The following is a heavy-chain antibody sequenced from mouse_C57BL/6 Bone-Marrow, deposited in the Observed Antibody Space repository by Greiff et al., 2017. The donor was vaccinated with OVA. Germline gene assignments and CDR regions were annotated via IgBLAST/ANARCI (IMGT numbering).Heavy chain of an antibody. J-gene: IGHJ2*01. CDR3: TSYGNFDY. Sequence: VQLKQSGAELVRPGASVKLSCTASGFNIKDDYMHWVKQRPEQGLEWIGWIDPENGDTEYASKFQGKATITADTSSNTAYLQSSSLTSEDTAVYYCTSYGNFDYWGQGTTLTVSS. D-gene: IGHD2-1*01. V-gene: IGHV14-4*01. CDR2: IDPENGDT. CDR1: GFNIKDDY.